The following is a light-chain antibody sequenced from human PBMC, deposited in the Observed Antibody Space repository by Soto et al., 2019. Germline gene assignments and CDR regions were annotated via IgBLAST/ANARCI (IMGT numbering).Light chain of an antibody. J-gene: IGKJ5*01. CDR3: QQANSFPSIT. V-gene: IGKV1-12*02. CDR1: QSISSW. Sequence: DIQMTQSPSSLSAYVGDRVTITCRASQSISSWLAWYQQKPGKAPKLLIYAASSLQSGVPSRFSGSGSGTDFTLTISSLQPEDFATYYCQQANSFPSITFGQGTRLEIK. CDR2: AAS.